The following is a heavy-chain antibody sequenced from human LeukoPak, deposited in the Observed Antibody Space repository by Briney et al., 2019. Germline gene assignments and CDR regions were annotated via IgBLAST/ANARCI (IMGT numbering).Heavy chain of an antibody. CDR3: ARHGKKYCTNGVCYTFPLDC. J-gene: IGHJ4*02. V-gene: IGHV4-59*08. D-gene: IGHD2-8*01. CDR1: GGSISSYY. Sequence: SETLSLTCTVSGGSISSYYWSWIRQPPGKGLEWIGYIYYSGSTNYNPSLKSRVTISVDTSKNQFSLKLSSVTAADTAVYYCARHGKKYCTNGVCYTFPLDCWGQGTLVTVSS. CDR2: IYYSGST.